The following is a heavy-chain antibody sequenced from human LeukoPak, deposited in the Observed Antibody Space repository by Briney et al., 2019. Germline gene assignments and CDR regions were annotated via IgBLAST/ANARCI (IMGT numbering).Heavy chain of an antibody. Sequence: GGSLRHSSAVSRFSSSNYLMYGGRQGPGKGLVWGSSISTDGSSTTYADSVKGRFTISRDNSKNTLYLRMTGVTPDDQADYQCLGHQLVIVGGTWGGFAHWGQGSMVSVSS. CDR1: RFSSSNYL. CDR3: LGHQLVIVGGTWGGFAH. D-gene: IGHD2-21*01. J-gene: IGHJ5*02. V-gene: IGHV3-74*03. CDR2: ISTDGSST.